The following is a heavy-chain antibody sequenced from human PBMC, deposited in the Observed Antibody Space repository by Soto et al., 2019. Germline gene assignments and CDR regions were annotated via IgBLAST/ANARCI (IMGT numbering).Heavy chain of an antibody. CDR3: ARESRSWYGSIWDY. CDR1: GGSISSYY. V-gene: IGHV4-59*12. Sequence: PSETLSLTCTVSGGSISSYYWNWIRQPPGKGLEWIGDIYYGGGTNYNPSLKSRVTISVDTSKNQFSLKLSSVTAADTAVYYCARESRSWYGSIWDYWGQGTLVTVSS. J-gene: IGHJ4*02. D-gene: IGHD6-13*01. CDR2: IYYGGGT.